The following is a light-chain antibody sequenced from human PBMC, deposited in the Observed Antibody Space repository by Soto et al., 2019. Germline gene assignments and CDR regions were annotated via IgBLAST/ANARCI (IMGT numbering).Light chain of an antibody. CDR1: QSVSSN. CDR3: QQYNNLPRT. J-gene: IGKJ4*02. Sequence: EIVMTQSPATLSVSPGERATLSCRASQSVSSNLAWYQQKPGQAPRLLIYGASTRATGIPARFSGSGSGTECTLTISGLQSEDFSVDYCQQYNNLPRTFRGGTRVEIK. V-gene: IGKV3-15*01. CDR2: GAS.